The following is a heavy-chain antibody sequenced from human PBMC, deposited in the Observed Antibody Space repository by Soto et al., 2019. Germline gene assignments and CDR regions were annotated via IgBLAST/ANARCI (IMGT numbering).Heavy chain of an antibody. V-gene: IGHV4-38-2*02. CDR3: ARDGAGIAARPGWFDP. J-gene: IGHJ5*02. Sequence: TLSLTCAVSXYSISSGYYWGWIRQPPGKGLEWIGSIYHSGSTYYNPSLKSRVTISVDTSKNQFSLKLSSVTAADTAVYYCARDGAGIAARPGWFDPWGQGTLVTVSS. CDR1: XYSISSGYY. CDR2: IYHSGST. D-gene: IGHD6-6*01.